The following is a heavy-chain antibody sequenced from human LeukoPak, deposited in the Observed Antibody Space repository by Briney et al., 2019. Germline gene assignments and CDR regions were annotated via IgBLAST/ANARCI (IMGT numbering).Heavy chain of an antibody. CDR1: GGSISSYY. CDR3: ARSTRVYYYYMDV. CDR2: IYYSGST. J-gene: IGHJ6*03. D-gene: IGHD2/OR15-2a*01. Sequence: SETLSLTCTVSGGSISSYYWSWIRQPPGKGLEWIGYIYYSGSTNYKPSLKSRVTISVDTSKNQFSLKLSSVTAADTAVYYCARSTRVYYYYMDVWGKGTTVIVSS. V-gene: IGHV4-59*01.